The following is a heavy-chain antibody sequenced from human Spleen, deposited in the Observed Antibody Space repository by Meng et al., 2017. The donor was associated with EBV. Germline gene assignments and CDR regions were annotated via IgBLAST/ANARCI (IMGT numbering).Heavy chain of an antibody. Sequence: QDRLVKSGAGVERRRAAVKVCCRTSGDTTTQQPSSWVGHATGQRIEWIGWINATNGKTKYSQQGQARISLPGETTPSTAYMELSGLSSEDTAVYYFARYYCSTISGHLDYWGQGTLVTVSS. CDR1: GDTTTQQP. D-gene: IGHD2-2*01. CDR3: ARYYCSTISGHLDY. J-gene: IGHJ4*02. CDR2: INATNGKT. V-gene: IGHV1-3*01.